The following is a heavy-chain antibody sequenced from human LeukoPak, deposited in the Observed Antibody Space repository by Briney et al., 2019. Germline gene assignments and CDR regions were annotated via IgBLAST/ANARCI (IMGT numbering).Heavy chain of an antibody. Sequence: SETLSLTCAVYGGSFSGYYWSWIRQPPGKGLEWIGEINHSGSTNYNPSLKSRVTISVDTSKNQFSLKLSSVTAADTAVYYCARAPLLGIFGLDPWGQGTLVTVSS. D-gene: IGHD3-3*01. CDR2: INHSGST. V-gene: IGHV4-34*01. CDR1: GGSFSGYY. J-gene: IGHJ5*02. CDR3: ARAPLLGIFGLDP.